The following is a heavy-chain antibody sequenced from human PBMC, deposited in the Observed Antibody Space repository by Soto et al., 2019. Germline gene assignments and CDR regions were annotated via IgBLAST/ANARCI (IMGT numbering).Heavy chain of an antibody. CDR2: ISYDGSNK. V-gene: IGHV3-30*18. J-gene: IGHJ4*02. CDR3: AKEYYDILTGPIDY. D-gene: IGHD3-9*01. Sequence: GGSLRLSCAASGFTFSSYGMHWVRQAPGKGLEWVAVISYDGSNKYYADSVKGRFTISRDNSKNTLYLQMNSLRAEDTAVYYCAKEYYDILTGPIDYWGQGTQVTVSS. CDR1: GFTFSSYG.